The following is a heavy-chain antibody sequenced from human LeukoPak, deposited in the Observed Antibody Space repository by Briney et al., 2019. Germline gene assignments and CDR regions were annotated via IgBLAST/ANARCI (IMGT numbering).Heavy chain of an antibody. J-gene: IGHJ5*02. CDR3: ARQYCGGDCYNP. Sequence: ASVNVSYKASGYTFTTYYMHWVRQAPGQGLQWMGWINPSTGGTKYAENFQGRVTMTRDTSITTAYMELSRLTSDDTGVYYCARQYCGGDCYNPWGQGTLVIVAS. D-gene: IGHD2-21*02. CDR2: INPSTGGT. V-gene: IGHV1-2*02. CDR1: GYTFTTYY.